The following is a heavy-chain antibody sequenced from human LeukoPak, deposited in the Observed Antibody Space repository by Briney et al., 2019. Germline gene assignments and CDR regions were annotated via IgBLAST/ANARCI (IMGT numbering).Heavy chain of an antibody. CDR2: ISGSGGST. CDR3: AKDRKYATLKVLASKYGNWLDP. CDR1: GFNFSSYA. V-gene: IGHV3-23*01. D-gene: IGHD2-2*01. J-gene: IGHJ5*02. Sequence: GGSLRLSCTASGFNFSSYAMSWVRQAPGKGLEWVSAISGSGGSTYYADSVKGRFTISRDNSKNTLYLQMNSLRAEDTAVYYCAKDRKYATLKVLASKYGNWLDPWGQGTLVTVSS.